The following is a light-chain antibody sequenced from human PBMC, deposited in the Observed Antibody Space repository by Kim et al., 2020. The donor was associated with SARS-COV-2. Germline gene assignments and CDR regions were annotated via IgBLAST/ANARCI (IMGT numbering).Light chain of an antibody. V-gene: IGLV3-21*04. J-gene: IGLJ1*01. Sequence: SYELTQPPSVSVDPGKTARITCGGNNIGSKSVHWYQQKPGQAPVLVIYYDSDRPSGIPERFSGSNSGNTATLTISRVEAGDEADYYCQVWDCSSDHYVFG. CDR2: YDS. CDR1: NIGSKS. CDR3: QVWDCSSDHYV.